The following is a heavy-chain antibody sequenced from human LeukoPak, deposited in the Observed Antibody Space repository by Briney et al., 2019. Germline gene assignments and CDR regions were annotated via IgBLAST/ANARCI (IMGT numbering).Heavy chain of an antibody. V-gene: IGHV3-30-3*02. CDR3: AKDVIRGSISYFES. Sequence: GGSLRLSCAASGFTFSSYAMHWVRQAPGKGLEWVAVISYDGSNKYYADSVQGRFNISRDNSKNTLFLQVNSLRAEDTAVYYCAKDVIRGSISYFESWGQGTQVAVSS. J-gene: IGHJ4*02. CDR1: GFTFSSYA. D-gene: IGHD3-10*01. CDR2: ISYDGSNK.